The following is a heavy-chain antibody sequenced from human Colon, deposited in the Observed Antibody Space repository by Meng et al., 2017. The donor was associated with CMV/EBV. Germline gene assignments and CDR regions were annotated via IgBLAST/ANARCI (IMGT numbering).Heavy chain of an antibody. CDR1: GFTFSNHA. J-gene: IGHJ6*02. V-gene: IGHV3-23*03. D-gene: IGHD2-15*01. Sequence: GGSLRLSCAGSGFTFSNHAMSWVRQAPGKGLEWVSVIYAGGRSTYFADSVKGRFIISRDDSKNTLYMEMNSLRAEDTAVYYCAKDPCSGGTCYSYYGMDVWGQGTTVTVSS. CDR2: IYAGGRST. CDR3: AKDPCSGGTCYSYYGMDV.